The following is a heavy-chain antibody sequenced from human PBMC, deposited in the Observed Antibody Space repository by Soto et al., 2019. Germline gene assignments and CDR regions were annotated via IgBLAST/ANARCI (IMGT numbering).Heavy chain of an antibody. Sequence: GESLKISCKGSGYTFTNYWIGWVRQMPGKGLEWMGIIYPGDSDTRYSPSFQGQVTISADRSISTAYLQWTSLKASDTAMYYCARRGYSYGELDYWGHGTLVTVS. CDR2: IYPGDSDT. CDR3: ARRGYSYGELDY. D-gene: IGHD5-18*01. V-gene: IGHV5-51*01. CDR1: GYTFTNYW. J-gene: IGHJ4*01.